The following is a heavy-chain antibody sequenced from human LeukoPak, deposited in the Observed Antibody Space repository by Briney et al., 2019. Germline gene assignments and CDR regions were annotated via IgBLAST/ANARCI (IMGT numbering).Heavy chain of an antibody. CDR2: IYHSGNT. CDR3: ARQGGSSSPYYYYYSDV. D-gene: IGHD6-13*01. V-gene: IGHV4-38-2*01. Sequence: PSETLSLTCAVSGYSISSGYCWGWIRQPPGKGLEWIGCIYHSGNTYCNPSLKSRVTISVDTSKNQFSLNLSSVTAADTAMYYCARQGGSSSPYYYYYSDVWGKGTTVTVSS. CDR1: GYSISSGYC. J-gene: IGHJ6*03.